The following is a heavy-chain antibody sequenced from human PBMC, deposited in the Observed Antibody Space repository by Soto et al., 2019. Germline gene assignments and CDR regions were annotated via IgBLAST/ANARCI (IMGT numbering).Heavy chain of an antibody. Sequence: SETLSLTCTVSGGSVSSGSYYWSWIRQPPGKGLEWIGYIYYSGSTNYNPSLKSRVTISVDTSKNQFSLKLSSVTAADTAVYYCARGQAARHLDYWGQGTLVTVSS. D-gene: IGHD6-6*01. CDR2: IYYSGST. CDR3: ARGQAARHLDY. V-gene: IGHV4-61*01. J-gene: IGHJ4*02. CDR1: GGSVSSGSYY.